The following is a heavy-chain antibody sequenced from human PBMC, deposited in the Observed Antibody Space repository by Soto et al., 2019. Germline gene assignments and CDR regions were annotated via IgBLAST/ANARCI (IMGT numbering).Heavy chain of an antibody. Sequence: LSSAAYGFTFDDNGMNWGRQAPGKGLAWVSGISWNSGSIGYADSVKGRFTISRDNAKNSLYLQMNSLRAEDMALYYCAKDMGGRSGYSLDYWGQGNLVTVSS. D-gene: IGHD3-22*01. CDR3: AKDMGGRSGYSLDY. CDR1: GFTFDDNG. V-gene: IGHV3-9*03. CDR2: ISWNSGSI. J-gene: IGHJ4*02.